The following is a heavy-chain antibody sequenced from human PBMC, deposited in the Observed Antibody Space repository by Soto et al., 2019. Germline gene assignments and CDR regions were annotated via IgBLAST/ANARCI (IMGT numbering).Heavy chain of an antibody. D-gene: IGHD3-3*01. CDR1: GFTFSSYG. CDR2: IWYGGSNK. CDR3: ARETTIFGVVIYAFDI. Sequence: PGGSLSLSCAGSGFTFSSYGMHWVRQSPGKGLGWVAVIWYGGSNKYYADSVKGRFTISRDNSKNTLYLQMNSLRAEDTAVYYSARETTIFGVVIYAFDIWGQGTMVTVSS. J-gene: IGHJ3*02. V-gene: IGHV3-33*01.